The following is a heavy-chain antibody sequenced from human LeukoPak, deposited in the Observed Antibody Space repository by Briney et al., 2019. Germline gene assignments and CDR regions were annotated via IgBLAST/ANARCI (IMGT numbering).Heavy chain of an antibody. CDR2: ISYDGSNK. J-gene: IGHJ4*02. CDR1: GFTFNTYG. D-gene: IGHD6-13*01. CDR3: AKSGTRSSWSPRVKTYFDY. Sequence: GGSLRLSCAPSGFTFNTYGMHWVRQAPGKGLGWVAVISYDGSNKYYADSVKGRFTISRDNSKNTLYLQMNSLRTEDTAVYYCAKSGTRSSWSPRVKTYFDYWGQGTLVTVSS. V-gene: IGHV3-30*18.